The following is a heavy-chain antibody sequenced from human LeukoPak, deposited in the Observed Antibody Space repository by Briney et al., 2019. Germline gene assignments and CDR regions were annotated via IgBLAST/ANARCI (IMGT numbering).Heavy chain of an antibody. D-gene: IGHD2-2*01. V-gene: IGHV3-21*05. CDR2: ISSSSSYI. CDR3: ARRGRKGYCSSTSCTPGFRY. Sequence: GGSLRLSCAASGFTFSSYEMNSVRQAPGKGLEWVSYISSSSSYIYYAESVKGRFTISRDNATNSLYLQMNSLRAEDTAVYYCARRGRKGYCSSTSCTPGFRYWGQGTLVTVSS. CDR1: GFTFSSYE. J-gene: IGHJ4*02.